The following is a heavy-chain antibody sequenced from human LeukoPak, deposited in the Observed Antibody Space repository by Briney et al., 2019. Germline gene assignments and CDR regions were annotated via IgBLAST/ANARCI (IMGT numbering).Heavy chain of an antibody. CDR2: MNPNSGNT. D-gene: IGHD2-2*02. V-gene: IGHV1-8*01. J-gene: IGHJ4*02. Sequence: ASVKVSCKASGYTFTSYDINWVRQATGQGLEWMGWMNPNSGNTGYAQKFQGRVTMTRNTPISTAYMELSSLGSEDTAVYYCARATRDCSSASCYNYWDQGTLVSVSS. CDR3: ARATRDCSSASCYNY. CDR1: GYTFTSYD.